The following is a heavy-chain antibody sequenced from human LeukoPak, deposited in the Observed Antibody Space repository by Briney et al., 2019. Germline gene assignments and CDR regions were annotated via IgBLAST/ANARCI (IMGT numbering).Heavy chain of an antibody. CDR3: AKIEGKYQLANVPDH. D-gene: IGHD2-2*01. CDR1: GFTFSTYG. Sequence: PGGPLRLSCAASGFTFSTYGMHWVRQAPGKGLERVAFIRYDGNNKYYADFVKGRFTTSRDNSKNTLYLHMNSLRTEDTAVYYCAKIEGKYQLANVPDHWGQGTLVTVSS. CDR2: IRYDGNNK. V-gene: IGHV3-30*02. J-gene: IGHJ4*02.